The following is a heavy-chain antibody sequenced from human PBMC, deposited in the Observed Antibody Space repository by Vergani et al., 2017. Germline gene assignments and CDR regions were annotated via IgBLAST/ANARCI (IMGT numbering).Heavy chain of an antibody. CDR3: ARGPVFSSGMDV. D-gene: IGHD2/OR15-2a*01. CDR2: INPNSGGT. J-gene: IGHJ6*02. Sequence: QVQLVQSGAEVKKPGASVKVSCKASGYTFTGYYMHWVRQAPGQGLEWMGWINPNSGGTNYALKFQGRVTMTRDTSISTAYMELSRLRSDDTAVYYCARGPVFSSGMDVWGQGTTVTVSS. CDR1: GYTFTGYY. V-gene: IGHV1-2*02.